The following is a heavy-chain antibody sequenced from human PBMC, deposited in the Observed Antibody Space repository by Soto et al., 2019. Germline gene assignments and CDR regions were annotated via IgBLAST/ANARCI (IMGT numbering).Heavy chain of an antibody. D-gene: IGHD5-18*01. Sequence: QVQLVQSGAEVRKPGSSVKVSCKSSGGIFRSNAISWVRQAPGQGLEWMGAIIPQFPTTYYAQKFQGRVTITADESTSTAYMALNSLRSDDTAVYFCARDAADTPMVYWGQGALLTVSS. CDR1: GGIFRSNA. J-gene: IGHJ4*02. CDR2: IIPQFPTT. CDR3: ARDAADTPMVY. V-gene: IGHV1-69*01.